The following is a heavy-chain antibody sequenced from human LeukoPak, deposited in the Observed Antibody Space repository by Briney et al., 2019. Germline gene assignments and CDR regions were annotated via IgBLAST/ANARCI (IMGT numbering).Heavy chain of an antibody. D-gene: IGHD3-16*02. CDR1: GGSFSGYY. J-gene: IGHJ4*02. CDR2: INHSGST. V-gene: IGHV4-34*01. Sequence: SETLSLTCAVYGGSFSGYYWGWIRQPPGKGLEWIGEINHSGSTNYNPSLKSRVTISVDTSKNQFSLKLSSVTAADTAVYYCARHSYDYVWGSYRYSGTSGYFDYWGQGTLVTVSS. CDR3: ARHSYDYVWGSYRYSGTSGYFDY.